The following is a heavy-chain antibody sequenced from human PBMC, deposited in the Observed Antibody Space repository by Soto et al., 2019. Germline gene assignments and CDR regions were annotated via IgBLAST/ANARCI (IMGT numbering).Heavy chain of an antibody. CDR3: ARGVIGSSWAFDY. J-gene: IGHJ4*02. CDR2: IGTAGDT. V-gene: IGHV3-13*01. CDR1: GFTFSSYD. Sequence: GSLRLSCAASGFTFSSYDMHWVRQATGKGLEWVSAIGTAGDTYYPGSVKGRFTISRENAKNSLYLQMNSLRAGDTAVYYCARGVIGSSWAFDYWGQGTLVTVSS. D-gene: IGHD6-13*01.